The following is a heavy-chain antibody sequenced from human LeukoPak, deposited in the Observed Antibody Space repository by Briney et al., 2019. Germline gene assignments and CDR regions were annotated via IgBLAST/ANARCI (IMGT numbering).Heavy chain of an antibody. CDR1: GFTFSSYS. Sequence: GGSLRLSCAASGFTFSSYSMNWVRQAPGKGLEWVSYISNTGSTIYYADSVKGRFTISRDNAKNSLYLQMNSLRAEDTAVYYCARGSPNCGYEHDYWGQGTLVTVSS. V-gene: IGHV3-48*01. CDR3: ARGSPNCGYEHDY. J-gene: IGHJ4*02. CDR2: ISNTGSTI. D-gene: IGHD5-12*01.